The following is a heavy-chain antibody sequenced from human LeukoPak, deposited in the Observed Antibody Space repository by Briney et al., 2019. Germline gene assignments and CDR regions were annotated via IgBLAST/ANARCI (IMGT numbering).Heavy chain of an antibody. J-gene: IGHJ5*02. V-gene: IGHV4-30-4*08. CDR2: IYYSGST. D-gene: IGHD3-22*01. CDR3: ARVGDYDSSGYYPRYDP. CDR1: GGSISSYY. Sequence: PSETLSLTCTVSGGSISSYYWSWIRQHPGKGLEWIGYIYYSGSTYYNPSLKSRVTISVDTSKNQFSLKLSSVTAADTAVYYCARVGDYDSSGYYPRYDPWGQGTLVTVSS.